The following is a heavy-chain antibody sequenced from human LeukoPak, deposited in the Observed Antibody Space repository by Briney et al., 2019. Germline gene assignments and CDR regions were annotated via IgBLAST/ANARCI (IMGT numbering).Heavy chain of an antibody. D-gene: IGHD3-3*01. CDR1: GGSISSGTYY. CDR2: IYHSGNT. V-gene: IGHV4-61*10. Sequence: SETLSLTCTVSGGSISSGTYYWSWIRQPAGKGLEWIGRIYHSGNTNYNPSLKSRVTISVDTSKNQFSLKLSSVTAADTAVYYCARGTFGDYDFWSGYYTGRWFDPWGQGTLVTVSS. J-gene: IGHJ5*02. CDR3: ARGTFGDYDFWSGYYTGRWFDP.